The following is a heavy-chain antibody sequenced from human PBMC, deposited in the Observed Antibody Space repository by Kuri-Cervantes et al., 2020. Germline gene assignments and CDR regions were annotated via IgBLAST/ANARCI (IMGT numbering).Heavy chain of an antibody. CDR2: ISYDGSNK. J-gene: IGHJ6*02. Sequence: LSLTCAASGFTFSSYSMNWVRQAPGKGLEWVAVISYDGSNKYYADSVKGRFTISRDNSKNTLYLQMNSLRAEDTAVYYCARPTRFYYYYGMDVWGQGTTVTVSS. CDR3: ARPTRFYYYYGMDV. CDR1: GFTFSSYS. D-gene: IGHD3-10*02. V-gene: IGHV3-30*03.